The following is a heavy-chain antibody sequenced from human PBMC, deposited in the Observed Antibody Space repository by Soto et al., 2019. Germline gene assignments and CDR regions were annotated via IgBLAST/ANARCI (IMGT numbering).Heavy chain of an antibody. Sequence: ASVKVSCKASGYTFTNYVMHWVRQAPGQRLEWMGWINAGNGNTKYSQKFQGRVTITRDTSASTAYMELSSLRSEDTAVYYCARSPGYSYGDYWGQGTLVTVSS. J-gene: IGHJ4*02. CDR2: INAGNGNT. D-gene: IGHD5-18*01. CDR3: ARSPGYSYGDY. CDR1: GYTFTNYV. V-gene: IGHV1-3*01.